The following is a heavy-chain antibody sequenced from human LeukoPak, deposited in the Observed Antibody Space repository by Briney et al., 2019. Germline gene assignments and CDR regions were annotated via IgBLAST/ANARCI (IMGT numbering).Heavy chain of an antibody. J-gene: IGHJ5*02. V-gene: IGHV4-34*01. CDR3: ARGQKRITIFGVGRNWFDP. D-gene: IGHD3-3*01. CDR1: GGSFSGYY. CDR2: INHSGST. Sequence: PSETLPLTCAVYGGSFSGYYWSWIRQPPGKGLEWIGEINHSGSTNYNPSLKSRVTISVDTSKNQFSLKLSSVTAADTAVYYCARGQKRITIFGVGRNWFDPWGQGTLVTVPS.